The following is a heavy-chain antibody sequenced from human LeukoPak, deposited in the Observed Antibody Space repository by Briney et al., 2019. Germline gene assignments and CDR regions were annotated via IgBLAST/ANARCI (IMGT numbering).Heavy chain of an antibody. CDR2: ISGSGGST. CDR1: GFTFSSYA. V-gene: IGHV3-23*01. Sequence: GASLRLSCAASGFTFSSYAMSWVRQAPGKGLEWVSAISGSGGSTYYADSVKGRFTISRDNSKNTLYLQMNSLRAEDTAVYYCAKAPEWLPYYFDYWGQGTLVTVSS. J-gene: IGHJ4*02. CDR3: AKAPEWLPYYFDY. D-gene: IGHD3-3*01.